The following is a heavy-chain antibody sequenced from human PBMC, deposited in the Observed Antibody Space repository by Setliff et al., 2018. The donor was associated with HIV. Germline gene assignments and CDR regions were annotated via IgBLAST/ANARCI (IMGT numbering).Heavy chain of an antibody. V-gene: IGHV6-1*01. D-gene: IGHD6-19*01. CDR2: TYWRSKWYF. CDR3: ARGSYGSVLL. J-gene: IGHJ4*02. Sequence: SQTLSLTCAISGDSVSSNVSAWNWVRQSPSGGLEWLGRTYWRSKWYFDYAVSVKSRINIYPDTSKNQLSLHLNSVTHEDTAIYYCARGSYGSVLLWGQGTLVTVSS. CDR1: GDSVSSNVSA.